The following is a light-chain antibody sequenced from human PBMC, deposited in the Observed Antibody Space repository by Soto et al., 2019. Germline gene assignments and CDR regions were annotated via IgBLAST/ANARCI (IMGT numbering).Light chain of an antibody. J-gene: IGLJ3*02. Sequence: QSALTQPPSASGSPGPSVTISCTGTSSDVGGYNYVSWYQQHPGKAPKLMLYEVSKRPSGVPDRFSGSKSGNTASLTVSGLQAEDEADYYCSSYAGSLWVFGGGTKLTVL. CDR1: SSDVGGYNY. V-gene: IGLV2-8*01. CDR2: EVS. CDR3: SSYAGSLWV.